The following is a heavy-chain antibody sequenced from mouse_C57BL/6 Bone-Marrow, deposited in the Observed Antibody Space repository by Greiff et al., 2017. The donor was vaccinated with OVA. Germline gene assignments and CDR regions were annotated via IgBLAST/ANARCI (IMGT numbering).Heavy chain of an antibody. Sequence: DVKLVESGEGLVKPGGSLKLSCAASGFTFSSYAMSWVRQTPEKRLEWVAYISSGGDYIYYADTVKGRVTISRDNARNTLYLQMSSLKSEDTAMYDCTGVGYYGSSHRYCDVWGTGTTVTVSS. CDR2: ISSGGDYI. CDR1: GFTFSSYA. D-gene: IGHD1-1*01. J-gene: IGHJ1*03. V-gene: IGHV5-9-1*02. CDR3: TGVGYYGSSHRYCDV.